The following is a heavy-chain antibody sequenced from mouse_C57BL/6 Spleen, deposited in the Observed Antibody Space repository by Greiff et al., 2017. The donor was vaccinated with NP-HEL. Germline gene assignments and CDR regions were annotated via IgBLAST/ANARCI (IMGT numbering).Heavy chain of an antibody. J-gene: IGHJ4*01. V-gene: IGHV1-54*01. Sequence: VQLQQSGAELVRPGTSVTVSCKASGYAFTNYLIEWVKQRPGQGLEWIGVINPGSGGTNYNEKFKGKATLTADTSSSTAYMQLSSLPSEDSAVYFCTSDSYAMDYWGQGTSVTVSS. CDR2: INPGSGGT. CDR1: GYAFTNYL. CDR3: TSDSYAMDY. D-gene: IGHD2-4*01.